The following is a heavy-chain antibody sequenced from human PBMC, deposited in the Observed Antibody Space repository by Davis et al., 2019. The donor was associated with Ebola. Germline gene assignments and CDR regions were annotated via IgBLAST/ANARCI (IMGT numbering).Heavy chain of an antibody. D-gene: IGHD6-13*01. J-gene: IGHJ5*02. V-gene: IGHV1-2*02. Sequence: ASVKVSCKASGYTFTGYYMHWVRQAPGQGLEWMGWINPNSGGTNYAQKFQGRVTMTRDTSISTAYMELSRLRSDDTAVYYCARDGVGSWHPAYNWFDPWGQGTLVTVSS. CDR3: ARDGVGSWHPAYNWFDP. CDR1: GYTFTGYY. CDR2: INPNSGGT.